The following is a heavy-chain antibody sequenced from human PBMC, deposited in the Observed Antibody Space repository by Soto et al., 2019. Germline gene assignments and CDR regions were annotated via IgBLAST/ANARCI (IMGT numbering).Heavy chain of an antibody. J-gene: IGHJ4*02. CDR1: GGSFSGYY. CDR3: ARGWGRIFDY. V-gene: IGHV4-34*01. Sequence: QVQLQQWGAGLLKPSETLSLTCAVYGGSFSGYYWSWIRQPPGKGLEWIGDMNHTGSTNYNPSLKSRVTIAVDTSKNQFSLKLSSVTAADTAVYYCARGWGRIFDYWGQGTLVTVSS. CDR2: MNHTGST. D-gene: IGHD7-27*01.